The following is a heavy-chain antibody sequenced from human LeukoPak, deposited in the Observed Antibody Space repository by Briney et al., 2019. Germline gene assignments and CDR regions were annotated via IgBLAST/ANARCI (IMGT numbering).Heavy chain of an antibody. D-gene: IGHD3-22*01. Sequence: PGGSLRLSCAASGFTFSSYAMHWVRQAPGKGLEWGAGISYEGSRKYYADSVKGRFTISRDNSKNTLYLQMNSRRAEDTAVYYCARAILVVITEIDYWGQGTLVTVSS. V-gene: IGHV3-30-3*01. J-gene: IGHJ4*02. CDR2: ISYEGSRK. CDR1: GFTFSSYA. CDR3: ARAILVVITEIDY.